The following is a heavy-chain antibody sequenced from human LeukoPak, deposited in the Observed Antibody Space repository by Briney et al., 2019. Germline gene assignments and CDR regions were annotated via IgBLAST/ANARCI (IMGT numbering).Heavy chain of an antibody. CDR2: IIPILGIA. CDR1: GGTFSSYA. J-gene: IGHJ4*02. Sequence: ASVKVSCKASGGTFSSYAISWVRQAPGQGLEWMGRIIPILGIANYAQKFQGRVTITADKSTSTAYMELSSLRSEDTAVYYCAKAGPINWDILTGQTDYWGQGTLVTVSS. V-gene: IGHV1-69*04. CDR3: AKAGPINWDILTGQTDY. D-gene: IGHD3-9*01.